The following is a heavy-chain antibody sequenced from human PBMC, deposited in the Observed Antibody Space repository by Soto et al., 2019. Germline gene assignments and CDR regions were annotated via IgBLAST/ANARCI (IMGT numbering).Heavy chain of an antibody. D-gene: IGHD3-3*01. CDR1: VVSFRGFY. CDR3: ARAHDFWGGPKQPIDS. J-gene: IGHJ4*02. Sequence: SETLSLTCAFSVVSFRGFYWTWIRHSPGKGLEWLGDINHVGITNYNPSLRSRVSIPVDTSKSQFSLKLSSVTAADTAVYYCARAHDFWGGPKQPIDSGGQGTLVT. V-gene: IGHV4-34*01. CDR2: INHVGIT.